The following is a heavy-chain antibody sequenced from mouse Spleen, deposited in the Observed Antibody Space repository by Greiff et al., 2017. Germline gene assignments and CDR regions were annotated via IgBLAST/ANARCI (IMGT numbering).Heavy chain of an antibody. CDR3: ARQYLYYGSTWFAY. J-gene: IGHJ3*01. CDR2: ISSGGSYT. CDR1: GFTFSSYA. Sequence: EVQRVESGGGLVKPGGSLKLSCAASGFTFSSYAMSWVRQTPEKRLEWVATISSGGSYTYYPDSVKGRFTISRDNAKNTLYLQMSSLRSEDTAMYYCARQYLYYGSTWFAYWGQGTLVTVSA. V-gene: IGHV5-9-3*01. D-gene: IGHD1-1*01.